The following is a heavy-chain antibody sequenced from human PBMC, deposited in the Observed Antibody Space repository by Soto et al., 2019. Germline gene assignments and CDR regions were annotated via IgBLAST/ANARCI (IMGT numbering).Heavy chain of an antibody. CDR2: IYYSGST. CDR1: GGSISSYY. CDR3: ARACRLVRGVISGWFDP. Sequence: PSETLSLTCTVSGGSISSYYWSWIRQPPGKGLEWIGYIYYSGSTNYNPSLKSRVTISVDTSKNQFSLKLSSVTAADTAVYYCARACRLVRGVISGWFDPWGQGTLVTVSS. D-gene: IGHD3-10*01. V-gene: IGHV4-59*01. J-gene: IGHJ5*02.